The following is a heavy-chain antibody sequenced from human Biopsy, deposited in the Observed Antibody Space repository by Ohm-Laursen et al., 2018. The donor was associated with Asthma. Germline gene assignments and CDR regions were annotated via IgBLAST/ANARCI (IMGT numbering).Heavy chain of an antibody. V-gene: IGHV3-33*06. Sequence: SLRLLYSSGFTFSSYGMHWFRQAPGKGLAWVAVIWYDGSNKYYADSVKGRFTISRDNSKNTLYLQMNSLMAEDTAVYYCAKVYDYAYHYDAFDIWGQGTMVTVSS. CDR3: AKVYDYAYHYDAFDI. D-gene: IGHD4-17*01. J-gene: IGHJ3*02. CDR2: IWYDGSNK. CDR1: GFTFSSYG.